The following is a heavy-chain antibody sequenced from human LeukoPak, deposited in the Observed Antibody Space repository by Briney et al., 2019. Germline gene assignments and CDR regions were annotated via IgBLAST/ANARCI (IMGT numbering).Heavy chain of an antibody. Sequence: TGGSLRLSCAASGFTFSSHWMHWVRQAPGKGLVWVSRINTDGSSTTYADSVKGRFTISRDNAKNTLYLQMNSLRAEDTAVYYCARTELGVSSGWYFDYWGQGTLVTVSS. J-gene: IGHJ4*02. V-gene: IGHV3-74*01. CDR2: INTDGSST. CDR3: ARTELGVSSGWYFDY. CDR1: GFTFSSHW. D-gene: IGHD6-19*01.